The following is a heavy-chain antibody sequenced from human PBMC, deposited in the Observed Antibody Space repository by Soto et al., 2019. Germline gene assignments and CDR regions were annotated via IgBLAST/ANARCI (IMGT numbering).Heavy chain of an antibody. V-gene: IGHV4-39*01. CDR3: ARHLSDY. J-gene: IGHJ4*02. CDR2: IYYSGTT. Sequence: QVQLQESGPGLVKPSETLSLTCTVSGGSVSSSSYFWGWIRQPPGKGLEWIGVIYYSGTTYYNPSLKSRVTISADTSKTQFSLNLTSVTAADTAVYYCARHLSDYWGQGTLVTVSS. CDR1: GGSVSSSSYF.